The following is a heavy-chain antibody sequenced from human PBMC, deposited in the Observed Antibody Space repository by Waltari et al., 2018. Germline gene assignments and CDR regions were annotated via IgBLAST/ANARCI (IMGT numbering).Heavy chain of an antibody. CDR2: IYYSGST. V-gene: IGHV4-39*07. J-gene: IGHJ5*02. CDR1: GGSISSSSYY. Sequence: QLQLQESGPGLVKPSETLSLTCTVSGGSISSSSYYWGWIRQPPGKGLEWIGSIYYSGSTYYNPSLKSRVTISVDTSKNQFSLKLSSVTAADTAVYYCARTVTTLRFGWYDPWGQGTLVTVSS. D-gene: IGHD4-4*01. CDR3: ARTVTTLRFGWYDP.